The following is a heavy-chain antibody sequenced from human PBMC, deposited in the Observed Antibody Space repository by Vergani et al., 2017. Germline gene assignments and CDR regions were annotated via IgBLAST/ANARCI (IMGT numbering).Heavy chain of an antibody. D-gene: IGHD2-2*01. Sequence: QVQLVESGGGVVQPGTSLRLSCEASGFKFSQFGMHWVRQGPGKGLEWVASIRSDESRRYYGDSMEGPFTISRDNSKNTLYLQMRSLRPEDTAVYYCARDPDIVVVPAAPYYYYYYGMDVWGRGTTVTVSS. V-gene: IGHV3-30*02. CDR1: GFKFSQFG. J-gene: IGHJ6*02. CDR3: ARDPDIVVVPAAPYYYYYYGMDV. CDR2: IRSDESRR.